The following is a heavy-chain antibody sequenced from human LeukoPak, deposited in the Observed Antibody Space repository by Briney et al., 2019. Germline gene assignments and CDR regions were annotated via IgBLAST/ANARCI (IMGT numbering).Heavy chain of an antibody. CDR2: ISGSVGST. Sequence: GGSLRLSCAASGFTFSYYAMTWVRQAPGKGLEWVSTISGSVGSTYYADSVKGRFTISRDNSQNTLDLQMHSLRAEDTAVYYCAKDLSWGRGVAAYRNPVEIDYWGQGTLVTVSS. CDR3: AKDLSWGRGVAAYRNPVEIDY. D-gene: IGHD2-15*01. CDR1: GFTFSYYA. V-gene: IGHV3-23*01. J-gene: IGHJ4*02.